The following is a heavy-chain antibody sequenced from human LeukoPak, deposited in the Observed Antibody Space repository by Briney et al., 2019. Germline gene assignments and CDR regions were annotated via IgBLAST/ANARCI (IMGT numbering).Heavy chain of an antibody. CDR3: AKDLGSYGAYYYYYYMDV. J-gene: IGHJ6*03. Sequence: GGSLRLSCAASGFTFSSYWMHWVRQAPGKGLVWVSRITGDGSSTSYADSVKGRFTISRDNAKNTLYLQMNSLRVEDTAVYYCAKDLGSYGAYYYYYYMDVWGKGTTVTISS. CDR1: GFTFSSYW. D-gene: IGHD1-26*01. V-gene: IGHV3-74*01. CDR2: ITGDGSST.